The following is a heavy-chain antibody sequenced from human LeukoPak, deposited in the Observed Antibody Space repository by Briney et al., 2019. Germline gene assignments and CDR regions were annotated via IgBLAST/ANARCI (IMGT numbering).Heavy chain of an antibody. J-gene: IGHJ4*02. CDR1: GGSFSGYY. Sequence: SETLSLTCAVYGGSFSGYYWSWIRQPPGKGLEWIGEINHSGSTNYNPSLKSRVTISVDTSKNQFSLKLSSVTAADTAVYYCARGKWSGSYLVYLGQGTLVTVSS. V-gene: IGHV4-34*01. CDR2: INHSGST. D-gene: IGHD1-26*01. CDR3: ARGKWSGSYLVY.